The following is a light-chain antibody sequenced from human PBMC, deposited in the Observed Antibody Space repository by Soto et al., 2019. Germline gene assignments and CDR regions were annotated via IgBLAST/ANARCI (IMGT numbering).Light chain of an antibody. J-gene: IGKJ1*01. Sequence: DIQMTQSPSTLSASVGDRVTITCRASQSISSWLAWYQQKPGKAPKLLIYKASSLESGVPSKFSGSGSGTDFPPTSSRLPPDVFASYYCQQYSSYWTFGQGTKVEIK. CDR1: QSISSW. CDR2: KAS. CDR3: QQYSSYWT. V-gene: IGKV1-5*03.